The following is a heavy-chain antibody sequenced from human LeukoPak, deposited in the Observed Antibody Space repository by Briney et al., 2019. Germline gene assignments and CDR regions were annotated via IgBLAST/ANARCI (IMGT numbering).Heavy chain of an antibody. CDR3: ARHLQTVGATTDAFDI. Sequence: GGSLRLSCAASGFNFRTYWMSWVRQAPGKGLEWVANIKQDGSEKYYAESVKGRFTISRDNAKNSLYLQMNSLRAEDTAVYYCARHLQTVGATTDAFDIWGQGTMVTVSS. D-gene: IGHD1-26*01. CDR1: GFNFRTYW. CDR2: IKQDGSEK. V-gene: IGHV3-7*01. J-gene: IGHJ3*02.